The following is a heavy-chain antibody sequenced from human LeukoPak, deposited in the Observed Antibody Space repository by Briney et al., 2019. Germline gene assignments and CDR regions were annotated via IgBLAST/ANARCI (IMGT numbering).Heavy chain of an antibody. V-gene: IGHV3-7*01. CDR1: GFTFSSYW. Sequence: GGSLRLSCAASGFTFSSYWMSWVRQAPGKGLEWAANIKQDGSEKYYVDSVKGRFTISRDNAKNSLYLQMNSLRAEDTAVYYCAREGSGSYYNPNWFDPWGQGTLVTVSS. CDR2: IKQDGSEK. D-gene: IGHD3-10*01. CDR3: AREGSGSYYNPNWFDP. J-gene: IGHJ5*02.